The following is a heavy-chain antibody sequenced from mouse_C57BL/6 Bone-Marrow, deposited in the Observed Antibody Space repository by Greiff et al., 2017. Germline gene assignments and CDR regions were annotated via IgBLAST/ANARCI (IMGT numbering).Heavy chain of an antibody. D-gene: IGHD2-4*01. V-gene: IGHV1-81*01. CDR2: IYPRSGNT. J-gene: IGHJ4*01. CDR1: GYTFTSYG. CDR3: ARRLRRSYAMDY. Sequence: QVQLQQSGAELARPGASVKLSCKASGYTFTSYGISWVKQRTGQGLEWIGEIYPRSGNTYYNEKFKGKATLTADESSSTAYMELRSLTSEDSAVYFCARRLRRSYAMDYWGQGTSVTVSS.